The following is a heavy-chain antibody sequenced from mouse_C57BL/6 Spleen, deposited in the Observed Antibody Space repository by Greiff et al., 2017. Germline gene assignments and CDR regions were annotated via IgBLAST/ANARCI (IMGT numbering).Heavy chain of an antibody. V-gene: IGHV1-4*01. CDR2: ITPSSGYT. CDR1: GYTFTSYT. Sequence: QVQLQQSGAELARPGASVKMSCKASGYTFTSYTMHWVKQRPGQGLEWIGYITPSSGYTKYNQKFKEKATLTADKSSSTAYMQLSSLTSEESAVYYGARNEDYGSSYFDYWGQGTTLTVSS. D-gene: IGHD1-1*01. CDR3: ARNEDYGSSYFDY. J-gene: IGHJ2*01.